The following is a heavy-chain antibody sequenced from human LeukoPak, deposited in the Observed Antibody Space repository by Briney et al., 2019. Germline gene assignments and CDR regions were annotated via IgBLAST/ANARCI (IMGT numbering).Heavy chain of an antibody. CDR2: ISASGGST. D-gene: IGHD1-26*01. V-gene: IGHV3-23*01. J-gene: IGHJ4*02. CDR1: GFAFSSYA. CDR3: ARVGEGAAKD. Sequence: GGSLRLSCAASGFAFSSYAMSWVRQAPGKGLEWVSAISASGGSTNNADAVKGRFTISRDNSKNTVYLQMNSLGADDTAVYYCARVGEGAAKDWGQGTLVTVSS.